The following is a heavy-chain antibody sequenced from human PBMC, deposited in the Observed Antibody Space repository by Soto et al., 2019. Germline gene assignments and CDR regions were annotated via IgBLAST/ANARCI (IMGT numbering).Heavy chain of an antibody. CDR2: IDSSSVYI. D-gene: IGHD2-2*01. J-gene: IGHJ4*02. CDR1: AFTFSTYS. Sequence: GGSLRLSCAASAFTFSTYSMNWVRQAPGKGLEWVASIDSSSVYIYYADSVKGRFTISRDNAKNSLYLQMNSLRAEDTAVYYCGRITDYCSSCTCSHQFYYWGQGTLGTVSS. CDR3: GRITDYCSSCTCSHQFYY. V-gene: IGHV3-21*01.